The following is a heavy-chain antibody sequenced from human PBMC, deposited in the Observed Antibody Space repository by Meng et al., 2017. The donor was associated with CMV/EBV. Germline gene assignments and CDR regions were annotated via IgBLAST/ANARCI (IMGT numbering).Heavy chain of an antibody. CDR2: IHPGDSDT. CDR1: GYSFITYW. CDR3: ARDTVRRGKHYYYYGMDV. D-gene: IGHD4-11*01. Sequence: GESLKISCKGSGYSFITYWIGWVRQMPGKGLEWMGIIHPGDSDTRYSSSFQGQVTISADKSISTAYLQWTSLKASDTAMYYCARDTVRRGKHYYYYGMDVWGQGNTVTVSS. V-gene: IGHV5-51*01. J-gene: IGHJ6*02.